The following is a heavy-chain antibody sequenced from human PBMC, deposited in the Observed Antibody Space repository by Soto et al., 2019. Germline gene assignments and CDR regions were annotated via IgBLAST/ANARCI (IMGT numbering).Heavy chain of an antibody. D-gene: IGHD1-1*01. V-gene: IGHV3-48*01. CDR3: ASYNWNDVKAFDF. CDR1: GFTFSIYS. CDR2: ISRTSGTI. J-gene: IGHJ3*01. Sequence: EVQLVESGGGLVQPGGSLRLSCAASGFTFSIYSMNWVRQAPGKGLEWVSYISRTSGTIYYADSVKGRFTISRDNAKNSLYLQMSSLRAEDTAVYYCASYNWNDVKAFDFWGQGTMVTVSS.